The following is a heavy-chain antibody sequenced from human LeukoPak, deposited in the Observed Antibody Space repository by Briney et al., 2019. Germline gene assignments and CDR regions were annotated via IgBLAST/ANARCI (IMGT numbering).Heavy chain of an antibody. J-gene: IGHJ4*02. Sequence: PGRSLRLSCSASGFIFDDYGMHWVRQAPGKGLEWVAVISYDGSNKYYADSVKGRFTISRDNSKNTLYLQMNSLRAEDTAVYYCAKDACYSSSTSCYLFDYWGQGTLVTVSS. CDR2: ISYDGSNK. CDR1: GFIFDDYG. D-gene: IGHD2-2*01. V-gene: IGHV3-30*18. CDR3: AKDACYSSSTSCYLFDY.